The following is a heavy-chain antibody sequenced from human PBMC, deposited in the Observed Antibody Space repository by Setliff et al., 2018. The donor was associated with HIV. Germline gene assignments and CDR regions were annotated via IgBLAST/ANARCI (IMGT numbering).Heavy chain of an antibody. CDR2: ISASATYI. D-gene: IGHD3-9*01. CDR3: ARDNGRYFDRGWLDP. CDR1: GGSFSDNY. V-gene: IGHV3-21*01. J-gene: IGHJ5*02. Sequence: PSETLSLTCAVYGGSFSDNYWSWVRQTPGKGLEWVSSISASATYIYYADSVKGRFTISRDNAENSLYLQMNSLRAEDTAVYYCARDNGRYFDRGWLDPWGQGALVTVSS.